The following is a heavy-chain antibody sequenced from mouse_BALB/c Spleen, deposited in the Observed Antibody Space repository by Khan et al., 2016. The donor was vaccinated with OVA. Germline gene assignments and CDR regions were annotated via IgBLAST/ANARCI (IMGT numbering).Heavy chain of an antibody. V-gene: IGHV14-4*02. CDR3: NAGYFDY. CDR2: IDPENGDT. CDR1: GFNIKDYY. J-gene: IGHJ2*01. Sequence: EVQLQQSGAELVRSGASVKLSCTASGFNIKDYYMHWVKQRPEQGLEWIGWIDPENGDTEYAPKFQGKATMTADTSSNPAYLQLSSLTSEDTAVYYCNAGYFDYWGQGTTLTVSS.